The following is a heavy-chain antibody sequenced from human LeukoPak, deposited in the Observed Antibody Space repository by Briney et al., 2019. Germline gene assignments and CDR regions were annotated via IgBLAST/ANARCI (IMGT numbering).Heavy chain of an antibody. CDR3: AKDPPPLVMDPFDY. J-gene: IGHJ4*02. D-gene: IGHD2-8*01. V-gene: IGHV3-23*01. CDR1: GFTFSSYG. Sequence: GGSLRLTCAAAGFTFSSYGMNWVRQAPGKGLEWVSAISGSGGSTFYADSVKGRFTISRDNSKNTLYLQMNNLRAEDTAVYYCAKDPPPLVMDPFDYWGQGILVTVSS. CDR2: ISGSGGST.